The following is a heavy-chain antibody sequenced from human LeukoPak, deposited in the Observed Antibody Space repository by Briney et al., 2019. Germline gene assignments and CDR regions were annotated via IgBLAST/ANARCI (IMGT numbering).Heavy chain of an antibody. CDR2: ATRGVGIP. CDR3: AKGDYYDLDY. J-gene: IGHJ4*02. D-gene: IGHD3-22*01. CDR1: GVTFSNYG. V-gene: IGHV3-23*01. Sequence: GGSLRLSCAASGVTFSNYGVSWGREGPGRGLEWVSIATRGVGIPSYADSVKGRFTISRDNSRNTLYLRMNSLRAEDTAVYYCAKGDYYDLDYWGQGTLVTVSS.